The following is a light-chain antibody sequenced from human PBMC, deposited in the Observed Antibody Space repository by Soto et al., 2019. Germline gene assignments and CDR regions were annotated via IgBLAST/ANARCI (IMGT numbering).Light chain of an antibody. V-gene: IGLV1-36*01. J-gene: IGLJ2*01. CDR2: YDD. Sequence: QSVLTQPPSVSEAPRQRVSISCSGSRSNIGHNAVSWYQQFPGKAPKLVIYYDDLLPSGVSDRFSGSKSGTSASLAISGLQSEDEADYYCAAWDDSLSGLVFGGGTKLTVL. CDR1: RSNIGHNA. CDR3: AAWDDSLSGLV.